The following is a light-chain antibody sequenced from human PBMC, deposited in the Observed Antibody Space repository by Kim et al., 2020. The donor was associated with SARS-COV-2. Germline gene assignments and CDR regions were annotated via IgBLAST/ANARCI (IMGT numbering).Light chain of an antibody. V-gene: IGLV3-19*01. Sequence: ALGQTVRITCQGGSLRSYYASWYQQKPGQAPVLVIYGNNQRPSGIPDRFSASTSGDTASLTITGAQAEDEADYYCDSRDSSGDHLVFGGGTQLTVL. CDR1: SLRSYY. CDR3: DSRDSSGDHLV. J-gene: IGLJ2*01. CDR2: GNN.